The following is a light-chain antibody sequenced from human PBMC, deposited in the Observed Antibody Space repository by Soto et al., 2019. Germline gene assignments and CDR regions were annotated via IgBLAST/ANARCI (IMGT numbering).Light chain of an antibody. Sequence: IRMTQSPSSLSASQGDRVTITCRASHSIISYLNWYQQKPGKAPQLLIYAASTLQTGVPSRFRGSGYGTDFTLTISCLQSEDMATYYCQLWYRYPWTFGQGTKVAIK. V-gene: IGKV1-39*01. CDR2: AAS. J-gene: IGKJ1*01. CDR1: HSIISY. CDR3: QLWYRYPWT.